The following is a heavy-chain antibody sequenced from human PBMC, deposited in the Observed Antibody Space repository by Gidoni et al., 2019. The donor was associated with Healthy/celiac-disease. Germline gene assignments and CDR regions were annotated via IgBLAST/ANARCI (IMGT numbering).Heavy chain of an antibody. Sequence: QVPLVESGGGVVQPGRSLRLSCGASAFPVSSYSMHWVRQAPGKGLEWVAVISYDGSNKYDADSVKGRFTISRDNSKNTLYLQMNSLRAEDTAVYYCARAILTVGSFDYWGQGTLVTVSS. J-gene: IGHJ4*02. CDR3: ARAILTVGSFDY. CDR1: AFPVSSYS. V-gene: IGHV3-30-3*01. CDR2: ISYDGSNK. D-gene: IGHD4-17*01.